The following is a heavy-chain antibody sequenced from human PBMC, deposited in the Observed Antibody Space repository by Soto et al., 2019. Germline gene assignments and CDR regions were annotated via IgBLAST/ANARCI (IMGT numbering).Heavy chain of an antibody. CDR2: IYPGDSDT. CDR1: GYSFTSYW. D-gene: IGHD6-6*01. CDR3: ARLRSRGTAARLFDY. Sequence: GESLKISCKGSGYSFTSYWIGWVRQMPGKGLEWMGIIYPGDSDTRYSPSFQGQVTISADKSISTAYLQWSSLKASDTAMYYCARLRSRGTAARLFDYWGQGTLVTVSS. J-gene: IGHJ4*02. V-gene: IGHV5-51*01.